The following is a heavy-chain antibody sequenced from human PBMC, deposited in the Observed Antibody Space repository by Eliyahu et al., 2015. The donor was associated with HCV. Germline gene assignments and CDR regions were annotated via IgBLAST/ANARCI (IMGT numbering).Heavy chain of an antibody. CDR1: GYXFPXXD. J-gene: IGHJ5*02. Sequence: QVQLVQSGAEVREPGAXLXVSCKXXGYXFPXXDINWVRXAPGQGLEWMGWMNPDSGNTGSAQKFQGRVTLTRDTSMSTAYMELSSLRSEDTAVYYCARMDHVVAAANPNWFDPWGQGTLVTVSS. D-gene: IGHD2-2*01. V-gene: IGHV1-8*01. CDR3: ARMDHVVAAANPNWFDP. CDR2: MNPDSGNT.